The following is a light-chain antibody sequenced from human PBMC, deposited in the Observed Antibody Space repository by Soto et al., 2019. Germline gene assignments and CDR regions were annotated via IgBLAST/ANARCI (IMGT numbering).Light chain of an antibody. Sequence: QHVLTQPPSVSGAPGQRVTISCTGSSSNIGAGYDVHWYQRLPGTAPKVLIYGNNNRPSGVPDRFSGSKSGTSASLAITGLQAEDEADYYCQSYDSSLSGSYVFGTGTKLTVL. CDR2: GNN. CDR1: SSNIGAGYD. CDR3: QSYDSSLSGSYV. J-gene: IGLJ1*01. V-gene: IGLV1-40*01.